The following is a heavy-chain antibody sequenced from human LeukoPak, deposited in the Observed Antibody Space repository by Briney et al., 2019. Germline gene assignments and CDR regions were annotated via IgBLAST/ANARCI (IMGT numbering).Heavy chain of an antibody. J-gene: IGHJ5*02. CDR2: ISYDGRNK. Sequence: GRSLRLSCAASGFTFSNYAMHWVRQAPGKGLEWVAVISYDGRNKYYADSVKGRFTISRDNSKDTLYLQMNSLRVEDTAMYYCARSRYCSGGSCYFGSWFDPWGQGTLVTVSS. V-gene: IGHV3-30*04. D-gene: IGHD2-15*01. CDR3: ARSRYCSGGSCYFGSWFDP. CDR1: GFTFSNYA.